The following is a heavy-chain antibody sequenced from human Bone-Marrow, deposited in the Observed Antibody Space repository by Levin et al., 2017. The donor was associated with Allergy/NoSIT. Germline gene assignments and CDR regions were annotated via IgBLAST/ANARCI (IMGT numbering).Heavy chain of an antibody. CDR2: ISFDGNTE. J-gene: IGHJ4*02. D-gene: IGHD4-11*01. V-gene: IGHV3-30*09. CDR3: ARGGAYSSAGVDY. Sequence: PGGSLRLSCAASGFTFSGHTMHWVRQAPGKGLEWLALISFDGNTEYYADSVRGRFAISRDNSKNTLYLQMNSLRVDDTAVYYCARGGAYSSAGVDYWGQGTLVTVSS. CDR1: GFTFSGHT.